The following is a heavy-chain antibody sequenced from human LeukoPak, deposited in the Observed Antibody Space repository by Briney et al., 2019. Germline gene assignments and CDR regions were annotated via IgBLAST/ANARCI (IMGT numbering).Heavy chain of an antibody. CDR3: ASLGGSGSWNFGY. CDR2: IYYSGST. V-gene: IGHV4-59*01. D-gene: IGHD3-10*01. Sequence: SETLSLTCTVSGGSISSCYWSWIRQPPGKGLESIGYIYYSGSTNYNPSLKSRVTISVDTSKNQFSLKLSSVTAADTAVYYCASLGGSGSWNFGYWGQGTLVTVSS. CDR1: GGSISSCY. J-gene: IGHJ4*02.